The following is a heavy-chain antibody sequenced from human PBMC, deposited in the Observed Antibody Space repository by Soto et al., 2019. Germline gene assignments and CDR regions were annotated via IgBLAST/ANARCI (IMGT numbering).Heavy chain of an antibody. V-gene: IGHV4-34*01. J-gene: IGHJ5*02. CDR2: INHSGST. D-gene: IGHD2-8*01. CDR1: GGSFNGYY. CDR3: ARTMVYASYNWFDP. Sequence: SETLSLTCAVYGGSFNGYYWSWIRQPPGKGLEWIGGINHSGSTNYNPSLKSRVTISVDTSKNQFSLKLSSVTAADTAVYYCARTMVYASYNWFDPWGQGTLVTVSS.